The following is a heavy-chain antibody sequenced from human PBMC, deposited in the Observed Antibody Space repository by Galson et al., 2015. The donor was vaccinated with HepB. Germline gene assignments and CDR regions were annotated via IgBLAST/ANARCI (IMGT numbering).Heavy chain of an antibody. V-gene: IGHV4-34*01. CDR3: ARGLDFYESSGYSYFDY. CDR2: INHSGST. CDR1: GGSFSGYY. D-gene: IGHD3-22*01. J-gene: IGHJ4*02. Sequence: ETLSLTCVVYGGSFSGYYWTWIRQPPGKGLEWIGEINHSGSTNYNPSLKSRVTISVDTSKNHFSLKLSSVTAADTAVYYCARGLDFYESSGYSYFDYWGQGTLVTVSS.